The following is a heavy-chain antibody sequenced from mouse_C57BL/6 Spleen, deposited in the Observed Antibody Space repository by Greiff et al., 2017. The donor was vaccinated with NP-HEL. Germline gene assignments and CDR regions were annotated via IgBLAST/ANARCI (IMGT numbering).Heavy chain of an antibody. CDR1: GYTFTSYW. CDR2: IYPGSGST. Sequence: QVQLQQPGAELVKPGASVKMSCKASGYTFTSYWITWVKQRAGQGLEWIGDIYPGSGSTNYNEKFKSKATLTVDTSSSTAYMQLSSLTSEDSAVYYCARGIDYDYDEDFDVWGTGTTVTVSS. V-gene: IGHV1-55*01. J-gene: IGHJ1*03. D-gene: IGHD2-4*01. CDR3: ARGIDYDYDEDFDV.